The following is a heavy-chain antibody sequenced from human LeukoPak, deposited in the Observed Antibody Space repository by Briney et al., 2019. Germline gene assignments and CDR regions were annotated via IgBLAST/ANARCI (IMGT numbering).Heavy chain of an antibody. J-gene: IGHJ3*02. CDR1: GYTFAGYY. D-gene: IGHD3-22*01. CDR2: ISPNSGVT. CDR3: ARDTSPREYYYDSSGYSPDAFDI. V-gene: IGHV1-2*04. Sequence: ASVKVSCKASGYTFAGYYMHWVRQAPGQGLEWMGWISPNSGVTNYAQKFQGWVTMTRDTSISTAYMELSRLRSDDTAVYYCARDTSPREYYYDSSGYSPDAFDIWGQGTMVTVSS.